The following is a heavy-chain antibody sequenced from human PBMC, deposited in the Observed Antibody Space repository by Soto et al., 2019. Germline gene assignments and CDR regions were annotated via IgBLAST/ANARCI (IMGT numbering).Heavy chain of an antibody. D-gene: IGHD6-19*01. Sequence: SETLSLTCAVYGGSFSGYYWSWIRQPPGKGLEWIGEINHSGSTNYNPSLKSRVTISVDTSKNQFSLKLSSVTAADTAVYYCARVTAVAGTRPPHYAFDIWGQGTMVTVSS. J-gene: IGHJ3*02. CDR1: GGSFSGYY. CDR2: INHSGST. V-gene: IGHV4-34*01. CDR3: ARVTAVAGTRPPHYAFDI.